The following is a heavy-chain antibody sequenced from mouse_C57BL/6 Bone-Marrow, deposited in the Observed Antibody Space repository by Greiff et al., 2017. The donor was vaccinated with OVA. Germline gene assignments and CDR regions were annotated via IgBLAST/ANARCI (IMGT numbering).Heavy chain of an antibody. Sequence: DVMLVESGGGLVQPGGSLKLSCAASGFTFSDYYMYWVRQTPEKRLEWVAYISNGGGSTYYPDTVKGRFTISRDNAKNTLYLQMSRLKSVDTATYYCARRGPAWFADWGQGTLVTVAA. V-gene: IGHV5-12*01. J-gene: IGHJ3*01. CDR2: ISNGGGST. D-gene: IGHD3-3*01. CDR3: ARRGPAWFAD. CDR1: GFTFSDYY.